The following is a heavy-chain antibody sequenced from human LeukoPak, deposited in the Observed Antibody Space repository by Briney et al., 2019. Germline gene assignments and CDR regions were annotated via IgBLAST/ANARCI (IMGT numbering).Heavy chain of an antibody. CDR2: VSSSSSYI. Sequence: GGSPRLSCAASGFTFSSYSMNWVRQAPGKGLEWVSSVSSSSSYIYYADSVKGRFTISRDNAKNSLYLQMNSLRAEDTAVYYCARARLDSGVSYYMDVWGKGTTVTISS. V-gene: IGHV3-21*01. J-gene: IGHJ6*03. CDR1: GFTFSSYS. CDR3: ARARLDSGVSYYMDV. D-gene: IGHD4-23*01.